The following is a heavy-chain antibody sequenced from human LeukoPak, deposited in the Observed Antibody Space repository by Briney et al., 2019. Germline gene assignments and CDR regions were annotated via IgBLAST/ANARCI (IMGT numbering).Heavy chain of an antibody. D-gene: IGHD3-16*02. J-gene: IGHJ3*02. Sequence: PGGSLRLSCAASGFTFSSYAMHWVRQAPGKGLEWVAVISYDGSNKYYADSVKGRFTISRDNSKNTLYLQMNSLRAEDTAVYYCARDPRRLGELSPNGAFDIWGQGTMVTVSS. CDR3: ARDPRRLGELSPNGAFDI. V-gene: IGHV3-30-3*01. CDR1: GFTFSSYA. CDR2: ISYDGSNK.